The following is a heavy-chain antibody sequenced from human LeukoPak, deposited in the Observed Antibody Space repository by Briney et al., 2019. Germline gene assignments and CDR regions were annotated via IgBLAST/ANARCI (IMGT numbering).Heavy chain of an antibody. V-gene: IGHV3-66*01. Sequence: GGSLRLSCAASGFTVSSNYMSWVRQAPGLGLEWVSVIYSSGNTYYADSVQGRFTMSRDNPENTLYLQMNSLRAEDTALYYCARAHDRGYYYGFDYWGQGTLVTVSS. D-gene: IGHD3-22*01. CDR3: ARAHDRGYYYGFDY. CDR2: IYSSGNT. J-gene: IGHJ4*02. CDR1: GFTVSSNY.